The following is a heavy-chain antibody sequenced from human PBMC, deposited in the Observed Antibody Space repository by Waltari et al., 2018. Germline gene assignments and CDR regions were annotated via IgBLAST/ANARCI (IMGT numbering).Heavy chain of an antibody. J-gene: IGHJ3*01. Sequence: QVQLVESGGGVVQPGRSLRLSCAASGFTFSSYGMHWVRQAPGKGLEWVAVIWYDGSNKYYADSVKGRFTISRDNSKNTLYLQMNSLRAEDTAMYYCARSNIRFLEWFHSPSGDDAFDSGAKGQWSPSLQ. D-gene: IGHD3-3*01. CDR2: IWYDGSNK. V-gene: IGHV3-33*08. CDR1: GFTFSSYG. CDR3: ARSNIRFLEWFHSPSGDDAFDS.